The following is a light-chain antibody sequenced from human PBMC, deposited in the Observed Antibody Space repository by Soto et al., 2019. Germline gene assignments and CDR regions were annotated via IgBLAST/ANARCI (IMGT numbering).Light chain of an antibody. V-gene: IGKV1-5*03. Sequence: IQMTQSPSNVSESVGDGVTITCRSSQSIGSWLAWYQQKPGKAPKLLIYKATNLQSGVPSRFRGSGSGTDFSLTISSLQPVDSATYFCQHYHDFQYPFGPGTKLDI. J-gene: IGKJ2*01. CDR1: QSIGSW. CDR2: KAT. CDR3: QHYHDFQYP.